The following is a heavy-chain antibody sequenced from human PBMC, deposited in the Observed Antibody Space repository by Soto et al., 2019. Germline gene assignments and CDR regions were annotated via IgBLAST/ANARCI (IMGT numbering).Heavy chain of an antibody. Sequence: QVQLVQSGAEVKKPGASVKVSCKASGYTFTNYPINWVRQAPGQGLEWMGWISVYNGNTNYAQKFQGRITMTTDTSTTTAYMELRSLRSDDTAVYYCARDQCGKYYNLHFDLWGRGTLVTVSS. V-gene: IGHV1-18*04. CDR2: ISVYNGNT. J-gene: IGHJ2*01. CDR3: ARDQCGKYYNLHFDL. D-gene: IGHD1-26*01. CDR1: GYTFTNYP.